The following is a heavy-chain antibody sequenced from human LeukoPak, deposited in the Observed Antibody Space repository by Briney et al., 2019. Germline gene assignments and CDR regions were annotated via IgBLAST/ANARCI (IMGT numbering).Heavy chain of an antibody. CDR1: GGSISSYY. CDR3: ARHFHYYYGMDV. CDR2: IYYSGSA. Sequence: SETLSLTCTVSGGSISSYYWSWIRQPPGKGLEWIGYIYYSGSANYNPSLKSRVTISVDTSKNQFSLKLSSVTAADTAVYYCARHFHYYYGMDVWGQGTTVTVSS. J-gene: IGHJ6*02. V-gene: IGHV4-59*08.